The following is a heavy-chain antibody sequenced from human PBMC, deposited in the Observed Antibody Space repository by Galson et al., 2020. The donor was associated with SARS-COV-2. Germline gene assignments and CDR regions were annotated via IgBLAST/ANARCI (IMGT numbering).Heavy chain of an antibody. V-gene: IGHV2-70*01. J-gene: IGHJ4*02. CDR1: GFSLSTSGMC. Sequence: SGPTLVKPTQTLTLTCTFSGFSLSTSGMCVSWIRQPPGKALEWLAPIDWDDDKYYSTSLKTRLTISKDTSKNQVVLTMTNMDPVDTATYYCARTEYDILTGYYNPFDYWGQGTLVTVSS. D-gene: IGHD3-9*01. CDR2: IDWDDDK. CDR3: ARTEYDILTGYYNPFDY.